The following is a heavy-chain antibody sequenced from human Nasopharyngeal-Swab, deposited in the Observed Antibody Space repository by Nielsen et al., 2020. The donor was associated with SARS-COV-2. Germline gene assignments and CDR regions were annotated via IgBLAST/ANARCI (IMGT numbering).Heavy chain of an antibody. CDR2: IYYSGST. Sequence: RQAPGKGLEWIGSIYYSGSTYYNPSLKSRVTISVDTSKNQFSLKLSSVTAADTAVYYCARHADSSGDWYFDYWGQGTLVTVSS. D-gene: IGHD6-25*01. J-gene: IGHJ4*02. CDR3: ARHADSSGDWYFDY. V-gene: IGHV4-39*01.